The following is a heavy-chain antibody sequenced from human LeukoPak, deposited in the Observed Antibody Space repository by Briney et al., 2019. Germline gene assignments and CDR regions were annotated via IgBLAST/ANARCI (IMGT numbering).Heavy chain of an antibody. CDR2: IDTDGSST. J-gene: IGHJ4*02. CDR3: TRGGTTFDY. D-gene: IGHD1-1*01. CDR1: GFTFSRYW. Sequence: GGSLRLSCAASGFTFSRYWMHWVRQAPGKGLVWVSRIDTDGSSTTYADSVKGRFTISRDNAKNTLYPQMNSLRAEDTAIYYCTRGGTTFDYWGQGTLVSVSS. V-gene: IGHV3-74*01.